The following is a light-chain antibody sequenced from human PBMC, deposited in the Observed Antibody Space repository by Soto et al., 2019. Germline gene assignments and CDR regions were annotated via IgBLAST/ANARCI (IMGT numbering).Light chain of an antibody. CDR2: KAS. CDR3: QQYKTYSGT. V-gene: IGKV1-5*03. Sequence: DIQMTQSPSTLSASVGARVPITYRASQSISNWLAWYQQRPGKAPKLLIYKASSLESGVPSRFSGSGSGTEFTLTISSLQPDDFATYYCQQYKTYSGTFGQGTKVDIK. J-gene: IGKJ1*01. CDR1: QSISNW.